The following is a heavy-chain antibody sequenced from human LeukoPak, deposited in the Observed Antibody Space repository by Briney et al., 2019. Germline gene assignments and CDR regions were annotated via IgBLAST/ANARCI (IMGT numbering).Heavy chain of an antibody. Sequence: PSETLSLTCTVSGGSISSYYWSWIRQPPGKGLEWIGYIYYSGSTNYNPSLKSRVTISVDTSKNQFSLKLSSVTAADTAVYYCARGLAWFHSGRGLYDYWGQGTLVTVSS. D-gene: IGHD3-10*01. V-gene: IGHV4-59*12. CDR1: GGSISSYY. CDR3: ARGLAWFHSGRGLYDY. J-gene: IGHJ4*02. CDR2: IYYSGST.